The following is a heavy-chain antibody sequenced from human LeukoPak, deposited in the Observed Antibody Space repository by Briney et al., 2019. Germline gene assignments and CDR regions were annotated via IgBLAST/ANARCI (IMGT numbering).Heavy chain of an antibody. CDR2: INPNSGGT. V-gene: IGHV1-2*02. Sequence: ASVKVSCKASGYSFTGHYIQWVRQAPGQGLEWMGWINPNSGGTKYAQRFQGRVTMTRDTSINTASMEMTRLKSDDTAMYYCARDRLSLSSPGYYYYGMDVWGQGTTVTVSS. CDR1: GYSFTGHY. CDR3: ARDRLSLSSPGYYYYGMDV. D-gene: IGHD6-13*01. J-gene: IGHJ6*02.